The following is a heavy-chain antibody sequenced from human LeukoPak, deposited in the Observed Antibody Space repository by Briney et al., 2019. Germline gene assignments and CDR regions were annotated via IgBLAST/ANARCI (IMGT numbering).Heavy chain of an antibody. J-gene: IGHJ5*02. V-gene: IGHV4-4*07. D-gene: IGHD3-22*01. CDR3: ARVGGYYDPARFDP. Sequence: SETLSLTCTVPGGSISSYYWSWIRQPAGKGLEWIGRIYTSGSTNYNPSLKSRVTMSVDTSKNQFSLKLSSVTAADTAVYYCARVGGYYDPARFDPWGQGTLVTVSS. CDR1: GGSISSYY. CDR2: IYTSGST.